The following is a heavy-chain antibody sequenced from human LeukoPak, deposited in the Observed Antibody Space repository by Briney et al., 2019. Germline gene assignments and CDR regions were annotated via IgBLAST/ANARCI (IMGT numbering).Heavy chain of an antibody. Sequence: GGSLRLSCAASGFTFSSYSMNWVRQAPGKGLEWVSSITSSTSSSSYVYYADSVKGLFTISRDNAENSLYLQMDSLRAEDTAVYYCARGRFGELLSPFDYWGQGTLVTVSS. CDR2: ITSSTSSSSYV. J-gene: IGHJ4*02. CDR3: ARGRFGELLSPFDY. V-gene: IGHV3-21*01. D-gene: IGHD3-10*01. CDR1: GFTFSSYS.